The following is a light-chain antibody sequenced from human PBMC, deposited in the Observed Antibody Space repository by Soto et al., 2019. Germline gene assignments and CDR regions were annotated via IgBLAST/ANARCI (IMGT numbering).Light chain of an antibody. V-gene: IGKV4-1*01. Sequence: DTVMTQSHDSLAVSLAGRATIHCKSSQNFFFDSTNQNYLAWYQQKPGQAPRLLIYGPSTRATGIPARFSGSGSGTEFTLTISSLQSEDFALYYCQQYNNWPRTFGQGTKVDI. CDR2: GPS. J-gene: IGKJ1*01. CDR1: QNFFFDSTNQNY. CDR3: QQYNNWPRT.